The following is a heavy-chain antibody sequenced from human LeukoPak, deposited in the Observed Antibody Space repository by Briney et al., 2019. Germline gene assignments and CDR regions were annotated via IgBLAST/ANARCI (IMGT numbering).Heavy chain of an antibody. D-gene: IGHD5-12*01. CDR3: ARDGFSNLDY. J-gene: IGHJ4*02. CDR2: IYHSGST. Sequence: SETLSLTCVVSGDSISSNNWWSWVRPPPGKGLEWIGEIYHSGSTNYNPSLKSRVTISVDKSKNQFFLKLSSVTAADTAVYYCARDGFSNLDYWGQGTLVTVSS. CDR1: GDSISSNNW. V-gene: IGHV4-4*02.